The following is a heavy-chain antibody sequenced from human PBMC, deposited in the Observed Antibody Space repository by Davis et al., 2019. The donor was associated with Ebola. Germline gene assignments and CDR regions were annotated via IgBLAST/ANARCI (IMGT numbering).Heavy chain of an antibody. CDR3: ARGNIVLMVAEGRNYYMDV. J-gene: IGHJ6*03. D-gene: IGHD2-8*01. Sequence: PGGSLRLSCAASGFTFSSYSMNWVRQAPGKGLEWVSSISSSSSYIYYADSVKGRFTISRDNAKNSLYLQMNSLRAEDTAVYYCARGNIVLMVAEGRNYYMDVWGKGTTVTVSS. CDR1: GFTFSSYS. V-gene: IGHV3-21*01. CDR2: ISSSSSYI.